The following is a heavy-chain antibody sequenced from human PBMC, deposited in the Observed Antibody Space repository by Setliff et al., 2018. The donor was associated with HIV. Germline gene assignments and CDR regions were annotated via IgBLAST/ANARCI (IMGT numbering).Heavy chain of an antibody. CDR1: GFIFSNYR. CDR2: IDSSTTYI. Sequence: PGESLKISCAASGFIFSNYRMNWVRQAPGKGLEWVSSIDSSTTYIHYADSVKGRFTISRDNAKNSLFLRMNSLGAEDTAVYYCARLSIATRPSFYAMDVWGHGTTVTVSS. D-gene: IGHD6-6*01. J-gene: IGHJ6*02. V-gene: IGHV3-21*01. CDR3: ARLSIATRPSFYAMDV.